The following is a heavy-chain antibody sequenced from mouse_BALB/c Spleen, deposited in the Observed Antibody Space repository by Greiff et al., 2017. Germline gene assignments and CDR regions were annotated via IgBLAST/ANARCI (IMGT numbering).Heavy chain of an antibody. V-gene: IGHV3-2*02. Sequence: DVQLQESGPGLVKPSQSLSLTCTVTGYSITSDYAWNWIRQFPGNKLEWMGYISYSGSTSYNPSLKSRISITRDTSKNQFFLQLNSVTTEDTATYYCARKGDGNHWYFDVWGAGTTVTVSS. J-gene: IGHJ1*01. CDR1: GYSITSDYA. CDR3: ARKGDGNHWYFDV. D-gene: IGHD2-1*01. CDR2: ISYSGST.